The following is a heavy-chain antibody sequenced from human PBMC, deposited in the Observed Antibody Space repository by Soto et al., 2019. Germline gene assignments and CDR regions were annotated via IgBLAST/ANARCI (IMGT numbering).Heavy chain of an antibody. CDR1: GFTFSSYW. V-gene: IGHV3-7*01. CDR3: ARVVVVAATIYYFDY. D-gene: IGHD2-15*01. Sequence: EVQLVESGGGLVQPGGSLRLSCAASGFTFSSYWMSWVRQAPGKGLEWVANIKQDGSEKYYVDSVKGRFTISRDNAKNSLYLQMKGLRAEDTAVYYCARVVVVAATIYYFDYWGQGTLVTVSS. J-gene: IGHJ4*02. CDR2: IKQDGSEK.